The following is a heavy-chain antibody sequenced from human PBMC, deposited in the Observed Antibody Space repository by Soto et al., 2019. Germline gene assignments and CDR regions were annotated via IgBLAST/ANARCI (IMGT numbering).Heavy chain of an antibody. J-gene: IGHJ4*02. Sequence: QLQLQESGPGLVKPSETLSLTCTVSGGSISSSSYYCGWIRQPAGKGLEWIGSIYYSGSTYYDPSLKSRVTIAVDTSKNQFSLKLSSVPAADTSVYYCATLWGQDWGQGTLVTVSS. CDR1: GGSISSSSYY. CDR3: ATLWGQD. CDR2: IYYSGST. D-gene: IGHD3-10*01. V-gene: IGHV4-39*01.